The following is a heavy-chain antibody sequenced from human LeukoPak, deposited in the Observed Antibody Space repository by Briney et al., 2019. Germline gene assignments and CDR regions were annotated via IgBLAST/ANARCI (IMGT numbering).Heavy chain of an antibody. D-gene: IGHD3-9*01. V-gene: IGHV1-18*01. J-gene: IGHJ6*02. Sequence: ASVKVSCKASGYTFTSYGISWVRQAPGQWLEWMGWISAYNGNTNYAQKLQGRVTMTTDTSTSTAYMELRSLRSDDTAVYYCARDHPNKIYVLRYFDWLQNNCYYYGMDVWGQGTTVTVSS. CDR2: ISAYNGNT. CDR3: ARDHPNKIYVLRYFDWLQNNCYYYGMDV. CDR1: GYTFTSYG.